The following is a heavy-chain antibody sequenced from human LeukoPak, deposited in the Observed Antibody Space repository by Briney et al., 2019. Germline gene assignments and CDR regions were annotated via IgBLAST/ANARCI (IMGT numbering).Heavy chain of an antibody. V-gene: IGHV4-61*02. CDR3: AREGASWGFT. D-gene: IGHD2-2*01. CDR2: IYTSGNT. J-gene: IGHJ5*02. Sequence: SQTLSLTCTVSGGSISSNSYYWSWIRQPAGKGLEWIGRIYTSGNTNYNPSLKSRVTISVDTSKNQFSLKLTSVTAADTAVYYCAREGASWGFTWGQGTLVTVSS. CDR1: GGSISSNSYY.